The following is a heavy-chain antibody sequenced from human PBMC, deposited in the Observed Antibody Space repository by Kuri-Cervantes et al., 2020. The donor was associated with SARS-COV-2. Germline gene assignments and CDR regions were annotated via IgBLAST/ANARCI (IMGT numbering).Heavy chain of an antibody. CDR1: GFTVSSNY. J-gene: IGHJ4*02. Sequence: GGSLRLSCAASGFTVSSNYMSWVRQAPGKGLEWVGRIKSKTDGGTTDYAAPVKGRFTISRDDSKNTLYLQMNSLKTEDTAVYYCTTSITGTPFDYWGQGTLVTVSS. D-gene: IGHD1-20*01. CDR3: TTSITGTPFDY. V-gene: IGHV3-15*01. CDR2: IKSKTDGGTT.